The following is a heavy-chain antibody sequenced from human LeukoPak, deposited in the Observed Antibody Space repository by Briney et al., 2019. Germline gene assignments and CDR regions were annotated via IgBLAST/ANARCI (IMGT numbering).Heavy chain of an antibody. CDR3: ARAEVDTAMAKE. V-gene: IGHV4-30-4*08. CDR2: IYYSGST. Sequence: SQTLSLTCTVSGGSISSGDYYWSWIRQPPGKGLEWIGYIYYSGSTYYNPSLESRVTISVDTSKNQFSLKLSSVTAADTAVYYCARAEVDTAMAKEWGQGTLVTVSS. J-gene: IGHJ4*02. CDR1: GGSISSGDYY. D-gene: IGHD5-18*01.